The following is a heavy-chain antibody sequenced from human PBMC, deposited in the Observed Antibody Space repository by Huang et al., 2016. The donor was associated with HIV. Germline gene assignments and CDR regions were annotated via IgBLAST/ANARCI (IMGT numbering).Heavy chain of an antibody. Sequence: HLQLQESGPGLVKPSETLSLTCTVSGGSISSSSYYWGWIRQPPGKGLEWIGRIYHSGSTYHNPSIKSRVTISVDTSKNQFSLKLSAVTAADTAVYYCARHVTPYYYDSSGYYHYYFDYWGQGTLVTVSS. CDR3: ARHVTPYYYDSSGYYHYYFDY. V-gene: IGHV4-39*01. D-gene: IGHD3-22*01. CDR2: IYHSGST. J-gene: IGHJ4*02. CDR1: GGSISSSSYY.